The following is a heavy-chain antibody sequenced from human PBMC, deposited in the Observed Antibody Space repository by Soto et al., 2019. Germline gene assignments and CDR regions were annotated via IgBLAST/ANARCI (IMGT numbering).Heavy chain of an antibody. J-gene: IGHJ4*02. CDR1: GGTFSSYT. Sequence: SVKVSCKASGGTFSSYTISCVRQAPGQGLEWMGRIIPILGIANYAQKFQGRVTITAVKSTSTAYVYLSILSSEDTAVYYCPRDSRGSAVFWGQGTLDTVSS. V-gene: IGHV1-69*04. CDR3: PRDSRGSAVF. CDR2: IIPILGIA. D-gene: IGHD6-19*01.